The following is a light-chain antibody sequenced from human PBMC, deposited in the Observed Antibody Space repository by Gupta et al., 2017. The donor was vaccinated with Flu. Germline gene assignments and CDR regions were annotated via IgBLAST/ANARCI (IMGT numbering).Light chain of an antibody. CDR3: GTWYNSLSAWV. CDR2: END. V-gene: IGLV1-51*02. J-gene: IGLJ3*02. CDR1: SRNIENNY. Sequence: QSVLTQTPSVSAAPGQKVTISCSGSSRNIENNYVSWYQQHPGTAPKLLIYENDKRPSGSPDRFSGSKSYTSTTLGITGLQTGDEADYYCGTWYNSLSAWVFGGGTKLTVL.